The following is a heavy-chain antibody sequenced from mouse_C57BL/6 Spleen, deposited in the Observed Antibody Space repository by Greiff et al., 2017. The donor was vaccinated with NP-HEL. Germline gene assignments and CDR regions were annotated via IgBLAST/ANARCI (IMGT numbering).Heavy chain of an antibody. J-gene: IGHJ2*01. CDR2: IYPGDGDT. Sequence: QVQLQQSGAELVKPGASVKISCKASGYAFSSYWMNWVKQRPGKGLEWIGQIYPGDGDTNYNGKFKGKATLTADKSSSTAYRQLSSLTSEDSAVYFCARSRYDGSSSYLDYWGQGTTLTVSS. V-gene: IGHV1-80*01. CDR3: ARSRYDGSSSYLDY. CDR1: GYAFSSYW. D-gene: IGHD1-1*01.